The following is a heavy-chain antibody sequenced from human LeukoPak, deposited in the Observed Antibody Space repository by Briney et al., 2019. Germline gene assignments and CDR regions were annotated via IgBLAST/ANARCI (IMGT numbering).Heavy chain of an antibody. CDR1: GGTFSSYA. Sequence: ASVKVSCKASGGTFSSYAISWVRQAPGQGLEWMGWINPNSGGTNYAQKFQGRVTMTRDTSISTAYMELSRLRSDDTAVYYCARGYSYGENYYYYMDVWGKGTTVTVSS. CDR3: ARGYSYGENYYYYMDV. CDR2: INPNSGGT. J-gene: IGHJ6*03. V-gene: IGHV1-2*02. D-gene: IGHD5-18*01.